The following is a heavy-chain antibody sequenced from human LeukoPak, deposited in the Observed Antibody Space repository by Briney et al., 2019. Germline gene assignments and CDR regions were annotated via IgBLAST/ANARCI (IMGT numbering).Heavy chain of an antibody. V-gene: IGHV4-59*01. CDR3: ARENYDFWSGYYFDY. CDR1: GGSISSYY. Sequence: SETLSLTCTVSGGSISSYYWSWIRQPPGKGLELIGYIYYSGSTNYNPSLKSRVTISVDTSKNQFSLKLSSVTAADTAVYYCARENYDFWSGYYFDYWGQGTLVTVSS. CDR2: IYYSGST. D-gene: IGHD3-3*01. J-gene: IGHJ4*02.